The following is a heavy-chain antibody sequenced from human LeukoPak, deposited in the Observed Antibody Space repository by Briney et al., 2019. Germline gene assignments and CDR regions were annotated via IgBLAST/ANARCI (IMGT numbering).Heavy chain of an antibody. CDR3: AEDLGYYDCSGYYWGYFDY. J-gene: IGHJ4*02. Sequence: PGGSLRLSCAASGFTFTDYYMSWIRRAPGKGLEWVSYITNSGTTIYYADSVKGRFTISRDNSKNPLYLQMNSLRAEETAVYYCAEDLGYYDCSGYYWGYFDYWGQGTLVTVSS. CDR2: ITNSGTTI. V-gene: IGHV3-11*01. CDR1: GFTFTDYY. D-gene: IGHD3-22*01.